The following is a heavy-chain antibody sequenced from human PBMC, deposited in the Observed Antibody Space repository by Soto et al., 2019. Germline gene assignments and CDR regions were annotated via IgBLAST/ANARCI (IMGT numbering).Heavy chain of an antibody. Sequence: QLQLQASGSGRVKPSQTLSLTCAVSGGSISSGGYSWSWIRQPPGKGLDWIGYIYHSGSTYYNPSLKSRVTISVDRSKNQLSLKLSSVTAADTAVYYCAAGGGLPRYYWGQGTLVTVSS. CDR1: GGSISSGGYS. V-gene: IGHV4-30-2*01. CDR3: AAGGGLPRYY. D-gene: IGHD5-12*01. J-gene: IGHJ4*02. CDR2: IYHSGST.